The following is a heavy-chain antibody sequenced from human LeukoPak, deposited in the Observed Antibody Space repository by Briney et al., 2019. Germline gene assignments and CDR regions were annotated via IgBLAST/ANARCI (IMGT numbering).Heavy chain of an antibody. J-gene: IGHJ6*03. V-gene: IGHV1-46*01. CDR1: GYTFTSYY. CDR3: ARERGLYYYYYYMDV. Sequence: ASVKVSCKASGYTFTSYYMHWVRQAPGQGLEWMGIINPSGGSTSYAQKFQGRATMTRDMSTSTVYMELSSLRSEDTAVYYCARERGLYYYYYYMDVWGKGTTVTVSS. D-gene: IGHD3-10*01. CDR2: INPSGGST.